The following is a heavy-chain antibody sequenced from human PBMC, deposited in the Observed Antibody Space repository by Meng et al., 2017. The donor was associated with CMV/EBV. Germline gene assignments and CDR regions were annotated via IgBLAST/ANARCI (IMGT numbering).Heavy chain of an antibody. Sequence: GSLRLSCTVSGGSISSSSYYWGWIRQPPGKGLEWIGSIYYSGSTYYNPSLKSRVTISVDTSKNLFSLKLSSVTAADTAVYYCARLSAAADLYFQHWGQGTLVTVSS. D-gene: IGHD6-13*01. CDR1: GGSISSSSYY. V-gene: IGHV4-39*01. CDR3: ARLSAAADLYFQH. CDR2: IYYSGST. J-gene: IGHJ1*01.